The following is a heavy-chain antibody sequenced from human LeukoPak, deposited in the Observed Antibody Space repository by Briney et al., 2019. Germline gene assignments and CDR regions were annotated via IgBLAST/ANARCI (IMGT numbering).Heavy chain of an antibody. D-gene: IGHD3-22*01. CDR3: AKTIPHYYDSSGGPY. J-gene: IGHJ4*02. CDR1: GFTVSSNY. CDR2: IQSGGST. Sequence: GGSLRLSCAASGFTVSSNYMSWVRQAPGKGLEWVSVIQSGGSTYCADSVKGRFTISRDNSKNTLYLQMNSLRDEDTAVYYCAKTIPHYYDSSGGPYWGQGTLVTVSS. V-gene: IGHV3-66*01.